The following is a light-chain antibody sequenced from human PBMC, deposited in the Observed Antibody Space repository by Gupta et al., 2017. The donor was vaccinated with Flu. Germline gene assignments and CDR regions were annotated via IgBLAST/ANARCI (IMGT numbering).Light chain of an antibody. J-gene: IGKJ3*01. Sequence: DIQMTQSPSSLSASVGDRVTITCQASQDISNYLNWYQQKPGKAPKLLIYDASNLETGVPSRFSGSGSGTDFTFTISSLQPEDFATYYCQQEDNLPHSFGHGTKVDIK. CDR2: DAS. CDR3: QQEDNLPHS. V-gene: IGKV1-33*01. CDR1: QDISNY.